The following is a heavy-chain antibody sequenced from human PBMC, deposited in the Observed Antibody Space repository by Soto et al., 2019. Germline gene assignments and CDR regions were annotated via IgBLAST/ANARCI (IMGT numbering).Heavy chain of an antibody. CDR2: ISAYNGNT. D-gene: IGHD4-17*01. CDR1: GYTFTSYG. J-gene: IGHJ5*02. CDR3: ARFLAPQNDYGHFGPWGRCFDP. V-gene: IGHV1-18*04. Sequence: QVQLVQSGAEVKKPGASVKVSCKASGYTFTSYGISWVRQAPGQGLEWMGWISAYNGNTNYAQKLQGRVTMTTDTPPSTDYMELSSQRSDDTVVYYCARFLAPQNDYGHFGPWGRCFDPWGQGTLVPVSS.